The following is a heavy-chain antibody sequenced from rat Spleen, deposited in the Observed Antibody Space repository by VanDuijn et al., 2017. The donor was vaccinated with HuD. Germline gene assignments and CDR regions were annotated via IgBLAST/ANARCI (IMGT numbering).Heavy chain of an antibody. CDR1: GFTFRNFD. V-gene: IGHV5S23*01. CDR3: KRQDTSGYSNWFTD. CDR2: ISPSGVT. D-gene: IGHD4-3*01. Sequence: EVQLVESGGGLVQPGRSLKVSCAASGFTFRNFDMAWVRQDPTKGLEWVASISPSGVTYYRDSVKGRFTVSRENAKSTLYLLMDSLRSEDKATYYCKRQDTSGYSNWFTDWGQGTLVTVSS. J-gene: IGHJ3*01.